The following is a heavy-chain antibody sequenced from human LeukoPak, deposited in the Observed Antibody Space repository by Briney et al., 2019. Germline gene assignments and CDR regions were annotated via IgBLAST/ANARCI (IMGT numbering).Heavy chain of an antibody. CDR3: ARTYSSSWTDAFDI. D-gene: IGHD6-13*01. CDR2: IHYSGST. J-gene: IGHJ3*02. CDR1: GGSISSSSYY. Sequence: SETLSLTCTVSGGSISSSSYYWGWIRQPPGKGLEWIGSIHYSGSTYYNPSLKSRVTISVDTSKNQFSLKLSSVTAADTAVYYCARTYSSSWTDAFDIWGQGTMVTVSS. V-gene: IGHV4-39*01.